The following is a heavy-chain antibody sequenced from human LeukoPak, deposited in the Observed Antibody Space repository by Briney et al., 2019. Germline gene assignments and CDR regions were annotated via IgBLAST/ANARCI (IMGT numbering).Heavy chain of an antibody. Sequence: GSLRLSCAASGFTFSNYWMTWVRQAPGKGLEWIGEINHSGSTNYNPSLKSRVTISVDTSKNQFSLKLSSVTAADTAVYYCARGLSCYAWFDPWGQGTLVTVSS. CDR2: INHSGST. CDR3: ARGLSCYAWFDP. V-gene: IGHV4-34*01. CDR1: GFTFSNYW. J-gene: IGHJ5*02. D-gene: IGHD2-2*01.